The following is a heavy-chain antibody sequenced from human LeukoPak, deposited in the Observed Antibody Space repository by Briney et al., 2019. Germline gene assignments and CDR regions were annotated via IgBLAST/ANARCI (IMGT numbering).Heavy chain of an antibody. D-gene: IGHD3-22*01. Sequence: PGRSLRLSCAASGFTFDDYAMHWVRQAPGKGLEWVSGISWNSGSIGYADSVKGRFTISRDNAKNSLYLQMNSLRAEDTALYYRAKDNYYDSSGYNDYWGQGTLVTVSS. CDR1: GFTFDDYA. CDR2: ISWNSGSI. J-gene: IGHJ4*02. CDR3: AKDNYYDSSGYNDY. V-gene: IGHV3-9*01.